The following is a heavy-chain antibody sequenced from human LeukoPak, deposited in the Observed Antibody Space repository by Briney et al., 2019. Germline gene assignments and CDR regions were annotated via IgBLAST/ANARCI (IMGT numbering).Heavy chain of an antibody. CDR3: AKDDSIVVVPAAHDY. CDR2: INNNGRTI. J-gene: IGHJ4*02. V-gene: IGHV3-48*01. Sequence: PGGSLRLSCAASGFTFSSYSMNWVRQAPGKGLEWVSYINNNGRTIYYTDSMKGRFPISRDNSKNTLYLQMNSLRAEDTAVYYCAKDDSIVVVPAAHDYWGQGTLVTVSS. CDR1: GFTFSSYS. D-gene: IGHD2-2*01.